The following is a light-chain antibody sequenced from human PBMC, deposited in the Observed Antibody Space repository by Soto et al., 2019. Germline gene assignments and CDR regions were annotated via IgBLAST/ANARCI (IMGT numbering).Light chain of an antibody. CDR3: QQGYSNPWT. CDR2: AAS. J-gene: IGKJ1*01. V-gene: IGKV1-39*01. CDR1: QSVNTY. Sequence: DIQMTQSPSSLSASVGDRVTITCRASQSVNTYLHWYQQKAGQAPKLLIYAASNLQSGVPSRFSGRGSGTDFTLTVESLQPEDFATYSCQQGYSNPWTFGQGTKVDIK.